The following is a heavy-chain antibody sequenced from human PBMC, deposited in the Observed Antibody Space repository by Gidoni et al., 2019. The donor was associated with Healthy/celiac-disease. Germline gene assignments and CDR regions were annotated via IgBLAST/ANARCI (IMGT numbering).Heavy chain of an antibody. CDR1: GFPFSSYA. Sequence: QVQLVESGGGVVQPGRSLRLACAASGFPFSSYAMPWVRQAPGKGLEWVAVISYDGSNKYYADSVKGRFTISRDNSKNTLYLQMNSLRAEDTVVYYCARDRGGATYPDIWGQGTMVTVSS. CDR2: ISYDGSNK. D-gene: IGHD1-26*01. V-gene: IGHV3-30*01. J-gene: IGHJ3*02. CDR3: ARDRGGATYPDI.